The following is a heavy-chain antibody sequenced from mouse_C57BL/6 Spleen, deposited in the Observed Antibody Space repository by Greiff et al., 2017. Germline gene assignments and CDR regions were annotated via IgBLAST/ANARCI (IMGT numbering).Heavy chain of an antibody. V-gene: IGHV1-47*01. D-gene: IGHD2-1*01. Sequence: QVQLKESGAELVKPGASVKMSCKASGYTFTTYPIEWMKQNHGKSLEWIGNFHPYNDDTKYNEKFKGKATLTVEKSSSTVYLELSRLTSDDSAVYYCARRAIYYGNPHYYAMDYWGQGTSVTVSS. CDR3: ARRAIYYGNPHYYAMDY. CDR1: GYTFTTYP. J-gene: IGHJ4*01. CDR2: FHPYNDDT.